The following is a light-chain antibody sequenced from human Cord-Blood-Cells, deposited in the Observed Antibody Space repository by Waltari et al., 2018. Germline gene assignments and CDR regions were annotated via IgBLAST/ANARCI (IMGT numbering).Light chain of an antibody. Sequence: DIQMTQSPSSLSASVGDRVTTTCRASHSISSYLNWYQQKPGKAPKLQIYAASSLQSGVPSRFSGSGSGTDFTLTISSLQPEDFATYYCQQSYNTPRTFGQGTKVEIK. J-gene: IGKJ1*01. CDR3: QQSYNTPRT. CDR1: HSISSY. CDR2: AAS. V-gene: IGKV1-39*01.